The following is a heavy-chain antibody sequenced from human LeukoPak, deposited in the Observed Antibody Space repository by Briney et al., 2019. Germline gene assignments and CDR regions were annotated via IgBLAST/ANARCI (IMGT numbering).Heavy chain of an antibody. J-gene: IGHJ5*02. CDR3: ARTDYSLP. V-gene: IGHV4-34*01. Sequence: PSETLSLXCAVSGGSFSGYWWCWSRQSPGTGLEWIGEISQNGKTNYNPSFESRVTISLDTSKNQFSLHLSSLTAADTAVYYCARTDYSLPWGQGTPVTVSS. D-gene: IGHD4-11*01. CDR2: ISQNGKT. CDR1: GGSFSGYW.